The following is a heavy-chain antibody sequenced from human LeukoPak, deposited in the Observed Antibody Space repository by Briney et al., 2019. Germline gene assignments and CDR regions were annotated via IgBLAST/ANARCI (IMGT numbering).Heavy chain of an antibody. CDR3: ARGGDYDYYTLGY. CDR1: GGSFSGYY. Sequence: KPSETLSLTCAVYGGSFSGYYWSWIRQPPGKGLEWIGEINHSGSTNYNPSLKSRVTISVDTSKNQFSLKLSSVTAADTAVYYCARGGDYDYYTLGYWGQGTLVTVSS. J-gene: IGHJ4*02. V-gene: IGHV4-34*01. D-gene: IGHD1-26*01. CDR2: INHSGST.